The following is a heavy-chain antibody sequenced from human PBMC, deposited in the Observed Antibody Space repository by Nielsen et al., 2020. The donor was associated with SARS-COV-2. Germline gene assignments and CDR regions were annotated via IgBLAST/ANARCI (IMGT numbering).Heavy chain of an antibody. J-gene: IGHJ6*02. CDR2: VNHSGNT. CDR1: GGSFSGYY. Sequence: SETLSLTCAVYGGSFSGYYWSWIRQSPGKRLEWIGEVNHSGNTFYNPSLKSRVTMSVDSSKNQFSLKLSSVTAADTALYYCARERVGGITIFGVVTRYGMDVWGQGTTVTVSS. V-gene: IGHV4-34*01. CDR3: ARERVGGITIFGVVTRYGMDV. D-gene: IGHD3-3*01.